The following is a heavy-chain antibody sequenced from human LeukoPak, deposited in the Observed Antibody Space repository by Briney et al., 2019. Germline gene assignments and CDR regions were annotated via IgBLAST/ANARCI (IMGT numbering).Heavy chain of an antibody. CDR3: ARAKKRDGYYPD. CDR1: GFTFSDYY. Sequence: GGSLRLSCAASGFTFSDYYMSWVPQAPGKGLGWVSYISSSGSTIYYADSVKGRFTITRDNAKNSLYLQMNSLRAEDTAVYYCARAKKRDGYYPDWGQGTLVTVSS. V-gene: IGHV3-11*01. D-gene: IGHD5-24*01. CDR2: ISSSGSTI. J-gene: IGHJ4*02.